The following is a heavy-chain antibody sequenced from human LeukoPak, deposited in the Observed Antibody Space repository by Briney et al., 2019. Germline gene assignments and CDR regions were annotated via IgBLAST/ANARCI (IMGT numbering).Heavy chain of an antibody. J-gene: IGHJ6*02. CDR3: ARHFLGSGSLLYYGMDV. Sequence: PSQTLSLTCTVSGGSISSGDYYWSWIRQPPGKGLEWIGYIYYSGSTYYNPSLKSRVTISVDTSKNQFSLKLSSVTAADTAVYYCARHFLGSGSLLYYGMDVWGQGTTVTVSS. V-gene: IGHV4-30-4*01. CDR2: IYYSGST. D-gene: IGHD1-26*01. CDR1: GGSISSGDYY.